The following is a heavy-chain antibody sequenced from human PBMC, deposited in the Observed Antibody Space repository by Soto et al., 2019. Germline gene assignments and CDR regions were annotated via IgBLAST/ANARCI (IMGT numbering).Heavy chain of an antibody. CDR2: INTSGGST. Sequence: PGGSLRLSCAASGFAFYIYAMTWVRQAPGKGLEWVSLINTSGGSTFYADSVEGRFTISRDNSKNMMYLQMNSLRAEDTAIYYCAKLNRVEFARGQGTPVTVSS. CDR3: AKLNRVEFA. D-gene: IGHD1-1*01. J-gene: IGHJ4*02. V-gene: IGHV3-23*01. CDR1: GFAFYIYA.